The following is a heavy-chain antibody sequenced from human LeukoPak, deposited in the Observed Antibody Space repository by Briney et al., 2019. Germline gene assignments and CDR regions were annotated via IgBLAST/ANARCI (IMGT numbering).Heavy chain of an antibody. J-gene: IGHJ6*04. CDR2: IYSGGST. CDR3: ARDPDLVV. Sequence: GGSLRLSCAASGFTVSSNYMSWVRPAPGKGLEWVSVIYSGGSTYYADSVRGRFTISRHNSKNTLYLQMSSLRAEDTAVYYCARDPDLVVWGEGTTVTVSS. V-gene: IGHV3-53*04. D-gene: IGHD3-3*01. CDR1: GFTVSSNY.